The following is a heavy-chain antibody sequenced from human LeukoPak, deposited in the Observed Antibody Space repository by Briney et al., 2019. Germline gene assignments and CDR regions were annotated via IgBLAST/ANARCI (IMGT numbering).Heavy chain of an antibody. D-gene: IGHD3-10*01. CDR1: EFTFSSHW. Sequence: GGSLRLSCAASEFTFSSHWMHWVREAPGKGLVWVSRINSDGSIINYADSVKGRFTISRDNSKNTLYLQMNSLRAEDTALYYCAKLLWFGELFPFDYWGQGTLVTVSS. J-gene: IGHJ4*02. CDR3: AKLLWFGELFPFDY. V-gene: IGHV3-74*01. CDR2: INSDGSII.